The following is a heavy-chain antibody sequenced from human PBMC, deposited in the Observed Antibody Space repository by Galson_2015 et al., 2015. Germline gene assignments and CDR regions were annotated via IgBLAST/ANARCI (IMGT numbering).Heavy chain of an antibody. CDR2: LLPVYGTP. J-gene: IGHJ4*02. Sequence: SVKVSCKASGGTFSIFAISWVRQAPGQRLEWMGGLLPVYGTPNYAQKLQGRVTITADASTSTAYMELSSLTSEDTAVFYCATSNADVYCSGGSCYLDSWGQGTLVTVSS. D-gene: IGHD2-15*01. CDR3: ATSNADVYCSGGSCYLDS. CDR1: GGTFSIFA. V-gene: IGHV1-69*13.